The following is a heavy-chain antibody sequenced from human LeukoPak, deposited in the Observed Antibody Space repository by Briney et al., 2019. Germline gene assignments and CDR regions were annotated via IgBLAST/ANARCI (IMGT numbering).Heavy chain of an antibody. CDR1: GYTFTGYY. V-gene: IGHV1-2*02. CDR2: INPNSGGT. D-gene: IGHD4-23*01. CDR3: ARDLYGGNSVGAFDI. Sequence: ASVKVSCKASGYTFTGYYMHWVRQAPGQGLEWMGWINPNSGGTNYAQKFQGRVTMTRDTSISTAYMELSRLRSDDTAVYYCARDLYGGNSVGAFDIWGQGTMVTVSS. J-gene: IGHJ3*02.